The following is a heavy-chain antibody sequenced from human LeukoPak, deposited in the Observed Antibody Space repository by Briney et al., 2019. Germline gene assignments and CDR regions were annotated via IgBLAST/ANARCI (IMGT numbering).Heavy chain of an antibody. J-gene: IGHJ5*02. V-gene: IGHV3-23*01. CDR2: ISGSGGST. D-gene: IGHD6-13*01. Sequence: GGSLRLSCAASGFTFSSHAVSWVRQAPGKGLERVSAISGSGGSTYYADSVKGRFTISRDNSKNTLYLQMNSLRAEDTAVYYCAKGRIAAAEVCPFDPWGQGTLVTVSS. CDR3: AKGRIAAAEVCPFDP. CDR1: GFTFSSHA.